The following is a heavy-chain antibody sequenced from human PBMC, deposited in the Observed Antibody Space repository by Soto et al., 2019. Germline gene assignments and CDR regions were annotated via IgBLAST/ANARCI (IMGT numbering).Heavy chain of an antibody. Sequence: QLQLQESCPGLVKHSETLSLTCSVAGVSSSSSSYYWSWIRQPPGKGLEWIGIIHNSGSNYYNPSLKSRVTISGDTSKKQVSLKLSFVTAADTALYYWAGAVDDFWSGGHYYYMDVWGKGNTVTVSS. V-gene: IGHV4-39*01. CDR2: IHNSGSN. CDR1: GVSSSSSSYY. J-gene: IGHJ6*03. CDR3: AGAVDDFWSGGHYYYMDV. D-gene: IGHD3-3*01.